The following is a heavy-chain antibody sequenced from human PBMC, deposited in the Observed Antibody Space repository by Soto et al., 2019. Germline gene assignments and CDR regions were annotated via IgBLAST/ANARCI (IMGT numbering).Heavy chain of an antibody. J-gene: IGHJ5*02. CDR2: IWYDGSNK. CDR1: GFTFSSYG. Sequence: QVQLVESGGGVVQPGRSLRLSCAASGFTFSSYGMHWVRQAPGKGLEWVAVIWYDGSNKYYADSVKGRFTISRDNSKTTLYLQMNSLRAEDTAVYYCARDAHCSSTSCTKDWFDPWGQGTLVTVSS. V-gene: IGHV3-33*01. CDR3: ARDAHCSSTSCTKDWFDP. D-gene: IGHD2-2*01.